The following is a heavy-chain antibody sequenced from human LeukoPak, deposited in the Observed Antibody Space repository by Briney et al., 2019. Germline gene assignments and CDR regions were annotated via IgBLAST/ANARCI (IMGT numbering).Heavy chain of an antibody. V-gene: IGHV4-39*01. D-gene: IGHD3-22*01. CDR1: GGSLSGDYY. Sequence: SETLSPTCTVSGGSLSGDYYWGWIRQPPRKGLEWIGSIYYSGSTYYNPSLKSRVTISVDTSKSQFSLKLSSVTAADTAVYYCARRAYDSSSIGYWGQGTLVTVSS. J-gene: IGHJ4*02. CDR3: ARRAYDSSSIGY. CDR2: IYYSGST.